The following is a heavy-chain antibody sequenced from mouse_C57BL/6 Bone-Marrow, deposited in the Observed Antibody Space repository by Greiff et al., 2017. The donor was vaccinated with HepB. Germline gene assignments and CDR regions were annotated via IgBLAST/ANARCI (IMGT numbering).Heavy chain of an antibody. CDR2: IRLKSDNYAT. J-gene: IGHJ3*01. CDR3: TITTSRGWFAY. Sequence: EVKLMESGGGLVQPGGSMKLSCVASGFTFSNYWMNWVRQSPEKGLEWVAQIRLKSDNYATNYAESVKGRFTISRDDSKSSVYLQMNNLRAEDTGIYYCTITTSRGWFAYWGQGTLVTVSA. V-gene: IGHV6-3*01. CDR1: GFTFSNYW. D-gene: IGHD1-1*01.